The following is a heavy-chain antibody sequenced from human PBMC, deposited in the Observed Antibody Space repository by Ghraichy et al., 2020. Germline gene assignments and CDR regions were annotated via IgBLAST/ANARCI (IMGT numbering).Heavy chain of an antibody. CDR2: VNHSGST. V-gene: IGHV4-34*01. CDR3: ASVSDWFDP. Sequence: SETLSLTCAVYGGSFSGYYLSWIRQPPGKGLEWIGKVNHSGSTNYNPSLKSRVTISVDTSKNQFSLKLSSVTAADTAVYYCASVSDWFDPWGQGTLVTVSS. J-gene: IGHJ5*02. CDR1: GGSFSGYY.